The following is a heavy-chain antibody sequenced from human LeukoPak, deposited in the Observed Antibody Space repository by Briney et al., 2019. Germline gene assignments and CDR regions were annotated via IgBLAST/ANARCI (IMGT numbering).Heavy chain of an antibody. CDR1: GFTFSSYE. V-gene: IGHV3-48*03. CDR3: ASPSDYYDSSGYYY. J-gene: IGHJ4*02. Sequence: GGSLRLSCAASGFTFSSYEVNWVRQAPGKGLEWISYISSSGSTIYYADSVKGRFTISRDNAKSSLYLQMETLRVEDTAVYYCASPSDYYDSSGYYYWGQGTLVTVSS. D-gene: IGHD3-22*01. CDR2: ISSSGSTI.